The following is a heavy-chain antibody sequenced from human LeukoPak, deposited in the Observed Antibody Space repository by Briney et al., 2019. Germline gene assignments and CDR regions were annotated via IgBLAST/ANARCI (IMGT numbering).Heavy chain of an antibody. CDR2: IYHTGST. J-gene: IGHJ4*02. D-gene: IGHD3-3*01. Sequence: SQTLSLTCSVSGGSISRDDYYWSWIRQPPGEGLEWIAYIYHTGSTYYNPSLKSRVTMSVDTSKNQFSLNLSSVTAADTAVYYCASVRSGYHFDYWGQGTLVTVSS. CDR3: ASVRSGYHFDY. V-gene: IGHV4-30-4*01. CDR1: GGSISRDDYY.